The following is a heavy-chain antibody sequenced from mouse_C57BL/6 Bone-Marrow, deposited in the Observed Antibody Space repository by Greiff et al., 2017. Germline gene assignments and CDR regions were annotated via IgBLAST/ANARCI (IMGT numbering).Heavy chain of an antibody. D-gene: IGHD2-4*01. CDR3: ARGGYYDLDY. CDR1: GYTFTSYW. Sequence: QVQLQQSGPELVKPGASVKMSCKASGYTFTSYWITWVKQRPGQGLEWIGDIYPGSGSTNYNEKFKSKATLTVDTSSSTAYMQLSSLTSEDSAVYYCARGGYYDLDYWGQGTTLTVSS. CDR2: IYPGSGST. V-gene: IGHV1-55*01. J-gene: IGHJ2*01.